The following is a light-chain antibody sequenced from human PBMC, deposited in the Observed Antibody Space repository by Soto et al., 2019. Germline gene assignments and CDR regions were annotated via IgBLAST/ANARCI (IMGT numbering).Light chain of an antibody. CDR2: DVS. V-gene: IGLV2-14*01. CDR3: SSYSSSSVFVV. CDR1: SSDVGGYNY. Sequence: QSVLTQPASVSGSPGQSITISCTGTSSDVGGYNYVSWYQHHPGKAPKLMIYDVSNRPSGFSNRFSGSKSGNTASLTISGLQTEDEADYYCSSYSSSSVFVVFGGGTKVTVL. J-gene: IGLJ2*01.